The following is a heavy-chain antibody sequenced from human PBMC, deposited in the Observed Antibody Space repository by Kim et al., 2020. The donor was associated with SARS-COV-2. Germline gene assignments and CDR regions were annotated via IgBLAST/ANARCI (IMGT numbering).Heavy chain of an antibody. Sequence: YHDYAVSVKSRKTINQDTSKNQFSLQLNSMTPEDTAVYFCARATSGNFDYWGQGTLVTVSS. V-gene: IGHV6-1*01. CDR2: YH. CDR3: ARATSGNFDY. D-gene: IGHD1-1*01. J-gene: IGHJ4*02.